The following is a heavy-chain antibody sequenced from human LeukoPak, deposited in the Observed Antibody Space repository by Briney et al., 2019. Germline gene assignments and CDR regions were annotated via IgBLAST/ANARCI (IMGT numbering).Heavy chain of an antibody. J-gene: IGHJ4*02. CDR2: IYSGGST. D-gene: IGHD4-17*01. Sequence: GGSLRLSCAASGFTVSSNYMSWVRQAPGKGLEWVSVIYSGGSTYYADSVKGRFTISRDNSKNTLYLQMNSLRAEDTAVYYCARTHYGDYFFDYWGQGTLVTVSS. CDR1: GFTVSSNY. V-gene: IGHV3-66*01. CDR3: ARTHYGDYFFDY.